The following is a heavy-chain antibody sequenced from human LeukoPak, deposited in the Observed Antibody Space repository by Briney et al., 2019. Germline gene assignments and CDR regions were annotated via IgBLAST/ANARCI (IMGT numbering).Heavy chain of an antibody. CDR2: INPNSGGT. CDR1: GYTFTGRY. CDR3: ATNPVPYNQNTLGSFDY. D-gene: IGHD1-14*01. V-gene: IGHV1-2*02. Sequence: GASVKVSCKASGYTFTGRYIHWVRQAPGQGLEWMGWINPNSGGTNYAQEFQGRVSMTGDTSISTAYMELSRLTSDDTAVYYCATNPVPYNQNTLGSFDYWGQGILVTVSS. J-gene: IGHJ4*02.